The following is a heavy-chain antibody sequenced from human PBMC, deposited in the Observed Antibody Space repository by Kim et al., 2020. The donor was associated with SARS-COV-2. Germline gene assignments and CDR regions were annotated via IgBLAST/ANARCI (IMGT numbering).Heavy chain of an antibody. CDR1: GGSISSYY. V-gene: IGHV4-59*01. CDR3: AREENYSKEGAFDP. J-gene: IGHJ5*02. D-gene: IGHD4-4*01. CDR2: IYYSGST. Sequence: SETLSLTCTVSGGSISSYYWSWIRQPPGKGLEWIGYIYYSGSTNYNPSLKSRVTISVDTSKNQFSLKLSSVTAADTAVYYCAREENYSKEGAFDPWGQGTLVTVSS.